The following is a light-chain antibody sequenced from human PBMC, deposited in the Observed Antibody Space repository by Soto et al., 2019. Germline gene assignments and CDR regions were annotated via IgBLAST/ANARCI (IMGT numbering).Light chain of an antibody. CDR1: QSITGY. V-gene: IGKV1-5*01. CDR3: QHYNSYSEA. CDR2: AAS. Sequence: DIQMTQSPSSLSASVGDRVTITCRASQSITGYLAWFQQKPGKVPKRLIYAASNLQSGVPSRFSGSGSGTEFTLTISSLQPDDFATYYCQHYNSYSEAFGQGTKVDIK. J-gene: IGKJ1*01.